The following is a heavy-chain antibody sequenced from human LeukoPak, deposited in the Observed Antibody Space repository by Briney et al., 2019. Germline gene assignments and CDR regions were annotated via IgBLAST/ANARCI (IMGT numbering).Heavy chain of an antibody. J-gene: IGHJ5*02. CDR1: GYTFTSYG. CDR3: AKDWHILTGRNCFDP. CDR2: ISAYNGDT. D-gene: IGHD3-9*01. Sequence: ASVKVSCKASGYTFTSYGINWVRQAPGQGLEWMGWISAYNGDTNYAQKFQGRVTMSTDTSTTTAYMELRSPRFDDTAIYYCAKDWHILTGRNCFDPWGQGTLVTVSS. V-gene: IGHV1-18*01.